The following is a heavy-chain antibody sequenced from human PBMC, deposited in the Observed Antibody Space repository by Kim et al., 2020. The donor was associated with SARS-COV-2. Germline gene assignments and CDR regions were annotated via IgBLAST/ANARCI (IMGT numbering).Heavy chain of an antibody. Sequence: GYAQEFQGRSTMTRNTSISTAYMELSSLRSDDTAVYYCAVGSSRDNWFDPWGQGTLVTVSS. J-gene: IGHJ5*02. V-gene: IGHV1-8*01. D-gene: IGHD6-13*01. CDR3: AVGSSRDNWFDP.